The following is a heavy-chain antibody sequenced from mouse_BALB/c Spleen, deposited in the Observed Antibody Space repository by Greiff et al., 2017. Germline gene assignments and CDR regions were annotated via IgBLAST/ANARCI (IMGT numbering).Heavy chain of an antibody. J-gene: IGHJ4*01. V-gene: IGHV3-2*02. CDR2: ISYSGST. Sequence: VQLKESGPGLVKPSQSLSLTCTVTGYSITSDYAWNWIRQFPGNKLEWMGYISYSGSTSYNPSLKSRISITRDTSKNQFFLQLNSVTTEDTATYYCARGGTARAPYAMDYWGQGTSVTVSS. D-gene: IGHD3-1*01. CDR3: ARGGTARAPYAMDY. CDR1: GYSITSDYA.